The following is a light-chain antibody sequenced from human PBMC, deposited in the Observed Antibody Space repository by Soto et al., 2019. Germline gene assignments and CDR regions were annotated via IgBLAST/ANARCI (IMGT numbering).Light chain of an antibody. CDR2: TAS. CDR3: QQYYHYRT. V-gene: IGKV1-8*01. Sequence: AIRMTQSPSSLSASVGDRVTITCRAGQGIDTYLAWYQQKPGKGPKLLIHTASTLQSGVPSRFSGSGSGADFTLTISGLQSEDFANYYCQQYYHYRTFGQGTKVDIK. CDR1: QGIDTY. J-gene: IGKJ1*01.